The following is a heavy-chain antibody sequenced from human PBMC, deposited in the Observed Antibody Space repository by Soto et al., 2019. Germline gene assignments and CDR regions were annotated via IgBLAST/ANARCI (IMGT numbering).Heavy chain of an antibody. CDR3: ARDDSPKSGSL. CDR1: GFRFSTYS. CDR2: ISSGGDYT. J-gene: IGHJ1*01. Sequence: PGGSLRLSCAASGFRFSTYSMGWVRQAPGQGLEWVSSISSGGDYTYYADSVKGRFTIFRDNAKNSLYLQMNNLRVDDSAMYYCARDDSPKSGSLWGQGTLVTVSS. V-gene: IGHV3-21*01. D-gene: IGHD4-4*01.